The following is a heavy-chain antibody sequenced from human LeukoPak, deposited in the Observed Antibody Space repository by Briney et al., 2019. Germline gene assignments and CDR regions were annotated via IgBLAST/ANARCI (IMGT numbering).Heavy chain of an antibody. Sequence: SETLSLTCTVSGGSISSSSYYWGWLRQPPGKGLEWIGSIYYSGSTYYNPSLKSRVTIPVDTSKNQFSLKLSSVTASDTAVYYCARHTLYYYDSSGYYRTGTFDYWGQGTLVTVSS. D-gene: IGHD3-22*01. CDR1: GGSISSSSYY. CDR2: IYYSGST. V-gene: IGHV4-39*01. CDR3: ARHTLYYYDSSGYYRTGTFDY. J-gene: IGHJ4*02.